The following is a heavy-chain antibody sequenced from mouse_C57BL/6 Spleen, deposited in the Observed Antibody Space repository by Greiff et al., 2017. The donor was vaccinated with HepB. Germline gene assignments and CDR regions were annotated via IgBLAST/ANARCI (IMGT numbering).Heavy chain of an antibody. CDR1: GFSLTSYG. Sequence: QVQLKQSGPGLVQPSQSLSITCTVSGFSLTSYGVHWVRQSPGKGLEWLGVIWRGGSTDYNAAFMSRLSITKDNSKSQVFFKMNSLQADNTAIYYCAEEDYGSSYGFAYWGQGTLVTVSA. V-gene: IGHV2-5*01. J-gene: IGHJ3*01. D-gene: IGHD1-1*01. CDR2: IWRGGST. CDR3: AEEDYGSSYGFAY.